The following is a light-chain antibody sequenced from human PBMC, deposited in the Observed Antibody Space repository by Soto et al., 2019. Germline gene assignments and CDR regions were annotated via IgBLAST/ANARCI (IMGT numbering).Light chain of an antibody. CDR1: HRLNTY. Sequence: AIRMTQSPSSLSASIGDRVTFTCRASHRLNTYLPWYQQKPGKAPKLLIYGASTLQSGVPSRFSGSGSGTDFTLVISRLQPEDFATYYCQLYFSYPYTFGQGTKLEIK. CDR3: QLYFSYPYT. J-gene: IGKJ2*01. CDR2: GAS. V-gene: IGKV1-8*01.